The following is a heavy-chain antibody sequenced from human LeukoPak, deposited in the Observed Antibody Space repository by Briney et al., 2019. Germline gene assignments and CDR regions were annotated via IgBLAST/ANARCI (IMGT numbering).Heavy chain of an antibody. CDR1: GGSITITNYY. D-gene: IGHD1-14*01. Sequence: SETLSLTCTVSGGSITITNYYWGWIRQPPGKGLEWIGSIYYSGSTYYNPSLKSRVTISVDTSKNQFSLKLSSVTAADTAVYYCAGNHPDAFDIWGQGTMVTVSS. J-gene: IGHJ3*02. CDR2: IYYSGST. CDR3: AGNHPDAFDI. V-gene: IGHV4-39*07.